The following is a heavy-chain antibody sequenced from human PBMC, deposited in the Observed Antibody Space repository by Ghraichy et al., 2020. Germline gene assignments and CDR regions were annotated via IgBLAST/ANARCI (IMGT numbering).Heavy chain of an antibody. CDR3: ASGVVPDYYYGMDV. CDR1: GFTFSSYA. CDR2: ISYDGSNK. D-gene: IGHD3-10*01. Sequence: GGSLRLSCAASGFTFSSYAMHWVRQAPGKGLEWVAVISYDGSNKYYADSVKGRFTISRDNSKNTLYLQMNSLRAEDTAVYYCASGVVPDYYYGMDVWGQGTTVTVSS. J-gene: IGHJ6*02. V-gene: IGHV3-30*04.